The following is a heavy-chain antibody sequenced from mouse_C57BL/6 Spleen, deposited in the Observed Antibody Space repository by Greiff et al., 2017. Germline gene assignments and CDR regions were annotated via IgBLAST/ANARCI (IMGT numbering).Heavy chain of an antibody. CDR1: GFPITSGYY. CDR3: AGDRLGYWYFDV. Sequence: LLESGPGLVKPSQSLFLTCSITGFPITSGYYWIWIRQSPGKPLEWMGYITHSGETFYNPSLQSPISITRETSKNQFFLQLNSVTTEDTAMYYCAGDRLGYWYFDVWGTGTTVTVSS. J-gene: IGHJ1*03. V-gene: IGHV12-3*01. D-gene: IGHD4-1*01. CDR2: ITHSGET.